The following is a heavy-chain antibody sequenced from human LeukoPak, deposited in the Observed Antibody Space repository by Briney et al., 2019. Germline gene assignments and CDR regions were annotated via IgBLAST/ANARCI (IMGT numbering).Heavy chain of an antibody. V-gene: IGHV3-23*01. J-gene: IGHJ4*02. CDR2: ISGSGGST. CDR3: AKDILSGSYQEVDY. D-gene: IGHD3-10*01. CDR1: GFTFSSYS. Sequence: PGGSLRLSCAASGFTFSSYSMNWVRQAPGKGLEWVSAISGSGGSTYYADSVKGRFTISRDNSKNTLYLQMNSLRAEDTAVYYCAKDILSGSYQEVDYWGQGTLVTVSS.